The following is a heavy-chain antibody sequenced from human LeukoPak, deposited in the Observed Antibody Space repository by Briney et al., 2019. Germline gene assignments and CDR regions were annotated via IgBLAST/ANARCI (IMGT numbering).Heavy chain of an antibody. V-gene: IGHV1-24*01. J-gene: IGHJ1*01. CDR1: GYTLTELS. D-gene: IGHD3-10*01. Sequence: ASVKVSCRVSGYTLTELSMHWVRQAPGKGLEWMGGFDPEDGETIYAQKFQGRVTMTEDTSTDTAYMELSSLRSEDTAVYYCATGSGSPPYFQHWGQGTLVTVSS. CDR2: FDPEDGET. CDR3: ATGSGSPPYFQH.